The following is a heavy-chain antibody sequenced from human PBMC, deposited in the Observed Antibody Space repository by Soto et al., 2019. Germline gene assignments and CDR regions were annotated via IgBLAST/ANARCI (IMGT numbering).Heavy chain of an antibody. CDR2: ISAYNGNT. V-gene: IGHV1-18*01. Sequence: ASVKVSCKASGYTFTSYGISWVRQAPGQGLEWMGWISAYNGNTNYAQKLQGRVTMTTDTSTSTAYMELRSLRSDDTAVYYCARVGAIAAAGTIQRSCIDVWDKGTTVTVSS. J-gene: IGHJ6*04. CDR1: GYTFTSYG. D-gene: IGHD6-13*01. CDR3: ARVGAIAAAGTIQRSCIDV.